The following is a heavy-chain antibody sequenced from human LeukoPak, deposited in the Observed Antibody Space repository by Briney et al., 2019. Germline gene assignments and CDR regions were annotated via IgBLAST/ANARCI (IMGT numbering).Heavy chain of an antibody. CDR3: ARERGSGSYEGLDAYDI. J-gene: IGHJ3*02. CDR2: ISSYNGYT. Sequence: ASLKVSCMSSGYSFTNYGINLVRQAPGQGPEWMGWISSYNGYTKYAQKFQGRVTMTTDRFTNTAYVELRSLRSEDTAVYYCARERGSGSYEGLDAYDIWGQGTMVTVSS. D-gene: IGHD1-26*01. V-gene: IGHV1-18*01. CDR1: GYSFTNYG.